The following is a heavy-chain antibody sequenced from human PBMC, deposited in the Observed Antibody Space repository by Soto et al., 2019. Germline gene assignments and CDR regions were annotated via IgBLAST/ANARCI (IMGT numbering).Heavy chain of an antibody. CDR1: GFTFSSYS. J-gene: IGHJ6*02. Sequence: EVQLVESGGGLVKPGGSLRLSCAASGFTFSSYSMNWVRQAPGKGLEWVSSISSSSSYIYYADSVKGRFTISRDNAKNXLXLXMNSLRAEDTAVYYCARDREYSSSWYKGYYYYGMDVWGQGTTVTVSS. CDR2: ISSSSSYI. D-gene: IGHD6-13*01. V-gene: IGHV3-21*01. CDR3: ARDREYSSSWYKGYYYYGMDV.